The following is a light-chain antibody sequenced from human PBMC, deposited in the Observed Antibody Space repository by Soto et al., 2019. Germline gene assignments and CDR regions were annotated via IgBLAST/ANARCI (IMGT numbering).Light chain of an antibody. CDR3: QQYNNWPFS. CDR2: DVS. CDR1: QGVTTI. V-gene: IGKV3-15*01. Sequence: EIVMTQSPATLSVSPGERATLSCRAGQGVTTIFAWYQQKSGQSPRLLIYDVSIRATGVPARFSATGSETDFTLTISGLQSEDSAVYFCQQYNNWPFSFGQGTRLEIK. J-gene: IGKJ5*01.